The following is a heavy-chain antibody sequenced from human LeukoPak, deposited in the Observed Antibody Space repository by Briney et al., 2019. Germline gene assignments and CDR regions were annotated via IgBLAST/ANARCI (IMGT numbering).Heavy chain of an antibody. CDR3: AGRYDSSGYPLH. D-gene: IGHD3-22*01. CDR2: ISYDGSNQ. J-gene: IGHJ4*02. V-gene: IGHV3-30*14. CDR1: GFTFSNYA. Sequence: GGSLRLSCAASGFTFSNYAMHWVRQAPGKGLEWVAVISYDGSNQYYTDSIKGRFTISRDNSKNTLYLQMNSLRAEDTAVYYCAGRYDSSGYPLHWGQGTPVTVSS.